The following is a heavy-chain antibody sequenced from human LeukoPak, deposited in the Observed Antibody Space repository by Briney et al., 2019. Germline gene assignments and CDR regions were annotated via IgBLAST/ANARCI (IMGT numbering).Heavy chain of an antibody. CDR2: INPNSGGT. J-gene: IGHJ4*02. CDR3: ARQRKNSLAAAVDY. CDR1: GYTFTGYY. D-gene: IGHD6-13*01. Sequence: GASVKVSYKASGYTFTGYYMHWVRQAPGQGLEWMGRINPNSGGTNYAQKFQGRVTMTRDTSISTAYMELSRLRSDDTAVYYCARQRKNSLAAAVDYWGQGTLVTVSS. V-gene: IGHV1-2*06.